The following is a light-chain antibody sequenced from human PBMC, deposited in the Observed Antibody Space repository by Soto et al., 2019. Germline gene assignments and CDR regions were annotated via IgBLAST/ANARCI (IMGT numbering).Light chain of an antibody. J-gene: IGKJ2*01. V-gene: IGKV3-20*01. CDR1: QSLSSNH. CDR2: GAS. Sequence: EIVLTQSPGTLSLSPGERATLSCRASQSLSSNHLAWYQQKPGQAPRLLIYGASSRATGIPDRFSGSGSGTEFPLTINRLEAEDFTVYYCQQYGTSPRTFGPGTKLEIK. CDR3: QQYGTSPRT.